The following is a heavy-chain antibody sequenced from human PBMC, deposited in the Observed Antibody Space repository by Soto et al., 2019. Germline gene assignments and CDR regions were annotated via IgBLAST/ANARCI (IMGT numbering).Heavy chain of an antibody. V-gene: IGHV3-30-3*01. D-gene: IGHD3-3*01. Sequence: PGGSLRLSCAASGFTSSSYAMHWVRQAPGKGLEWVAVMSFDGSNKYYADSVKGRFTISRDNSKNTLYLQMNSLRAEDTAVYYCARAHDRSGPSTFTIPGHFDYWGQGTLVTVSS. CDR1: GFTSSSYA. CDR2: MSFDGSNK. CDR3: ARAHDRSGPSTFTIPGHFDY. J-gene: IGHJ4*02.